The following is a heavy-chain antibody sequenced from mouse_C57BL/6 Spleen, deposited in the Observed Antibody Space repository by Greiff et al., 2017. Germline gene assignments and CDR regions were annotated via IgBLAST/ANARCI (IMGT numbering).Heavy chain of an antibody. Sequence: EVQLQQSGAELVKPGASVKLSCTASGFNIKDYYMHWVKQRTEQGLEWIGRLAPEDGETKYAPNFQGKATITADKSSNTAYLQLSSLTSEDTAVYYCARSQIYPYWYFDVWGTGTSVTVSS. CDR1: GFNIKDYY. V-gene: IGHV14-2*01. CDR3: ARSQIYPYWYFDV. J-gene: IGHJ1*03. D-gene: IGHD2-1*01. CDR2: LAPEDGET.